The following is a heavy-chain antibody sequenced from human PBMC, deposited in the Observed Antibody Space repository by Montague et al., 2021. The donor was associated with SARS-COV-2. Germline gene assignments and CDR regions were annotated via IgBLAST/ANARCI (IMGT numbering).Heavy chain of an antibody. CDR2: INHSGST. Sequence: SETLSLTCAVYGESFSGYYWSWIRQPPGKGLEWIGEINHSGSTNYNPPLKSRVTISVDTSKNQFSLKLSSVTAADTAVYYCARGLAELRYFDWYHYYFDYWGQGTLVTVSS. CDR3: ARGLAELRYFDWYHYYFDY. V-gene: IGHV4-34*01. J-gene: IGHJ4*02. CDR1: GESFSGYY. D-gene: IGHD3-9*01.